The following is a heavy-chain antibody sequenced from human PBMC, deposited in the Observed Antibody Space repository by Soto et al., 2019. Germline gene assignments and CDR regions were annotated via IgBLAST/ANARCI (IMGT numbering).Heavy chain of an antibody. Sequence: QVQLVESGGGVVQPGRSLRLSCAASGFTFSSYGMHWVRQAPGKGLEWVAVIWYDGSNKYYADSVKGRFTISRDNSKNTLYLQMNSLRAEDTAVYYCARDASIVGAPTDWFDPWGQGTLVTVSS. V-gene: IGHV3-33*01. J-gene: IGHJ5*02. CDR1: GFTFSSYG. D-gene: IGHD1-26*01. CDR2: IWYDGSNK. CDR3: ARDASIVGAPTDWFDP.